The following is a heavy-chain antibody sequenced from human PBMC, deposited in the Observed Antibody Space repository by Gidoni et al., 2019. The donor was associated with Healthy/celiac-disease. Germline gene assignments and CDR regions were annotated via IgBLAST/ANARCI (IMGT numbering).Heavy chain of an antibody. CDR3: ARDRREEWLLKVWYFDL. V-gene: IGHV4-31*02. D-gene: IGHD3-3*01. J-gene: IGHJ2*01. CDR1: GGSISSGGYY. CDR2: IYYSGST. Sequence: GGSISSGGYYWSWIRQHPGKGLEWIGYIYYSGSTYYNPSLKSRVTISVDTSKNQFSLKLSSVTAADTAVYYCARDRREEWLLKVWYFDLWGRGTLVTVSS.